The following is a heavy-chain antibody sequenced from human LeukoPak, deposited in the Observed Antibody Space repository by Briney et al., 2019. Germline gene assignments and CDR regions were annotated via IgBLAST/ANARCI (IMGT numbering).Heavy chain of an antibody. D-gene: IGHD6-19*01. CDR1: GFTFSTYC. CDR2: SNSDGSST. V-gene: IGHV3-74*01. J-gene: IGHJ4*02. CDR3: ARGGYSSGWYGATDFDH. Sequence: GGSLRLSCAASGFTFSTYCMHWVRQAPGKGLVWVSLSNSDGSSTNYADSVKGRFTISRDNAKNTLYLQMNSLRADDTAVYYCARGGYSSGWYGATDFDHWGQGTLVTVSS.